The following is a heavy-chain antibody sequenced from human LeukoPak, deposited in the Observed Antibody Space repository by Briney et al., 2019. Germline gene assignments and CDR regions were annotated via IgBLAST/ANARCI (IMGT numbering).Heavy chain of an antibody. Sequence: GGSLRLSCAASGFTFSTSTMNWVRQAPGNGLEWVSSISSSNDYIYYADSVKGRFTISRDNAKNSLYLQMNSLRAEDTAMYYCVRIPNSAGFSNWFDPWGQGTLVTVSS. D-gene: IGHD6-19*01. V-gene: IGHV3-21*01. CDR3: VRIPNSAGFSNWFDP. CDR2: ISSSNDYI. CDR1: GFTFSTST. J-gene: IGHJ5*02.